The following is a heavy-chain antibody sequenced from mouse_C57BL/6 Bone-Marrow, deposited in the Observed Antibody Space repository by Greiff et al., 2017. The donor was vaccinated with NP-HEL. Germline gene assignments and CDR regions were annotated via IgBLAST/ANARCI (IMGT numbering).Heavy chain of an antibody. CDR1: GYTFTSYG. V-gene: IGHV1-81*01. Sequence: QVQLQQSGAELARPGASVKLSCKASGYTFTSYGISWVKQRTGQGLEWIGEIYPRSGNTYYNEKFKGKATLTADKSSSTAYMELRSLTSEDSAVYFCARSTDGYPLLFPDYWGQGTTLAVSS. CDR3: ARSTDGYPLLFPDY. J-gene: IGHJ2*01. CDR2: IYPRSGNT. D-gene: IGHD2-3*01.